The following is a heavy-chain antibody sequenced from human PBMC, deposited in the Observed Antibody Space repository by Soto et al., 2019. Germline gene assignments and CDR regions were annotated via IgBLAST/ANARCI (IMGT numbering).Heavy chain of an antibody. CDR2: IKQDGSEK. Sequence: GGSLRLSCAASGFTFSSYWMSWVRQAPGKGLEWVANIKQDGSEKYYVDSVKGRFTIYRDNAKNSLYLQMNSLRDEDTAVYYCASFPGGDIVVVVAATHYYGMDVWGQGTTVTVSS. V-gene: IGHV3-7*05. CDR1: GFTFSSYW. CDR3: ASFPGGDIVVVVAATHYYGMDV. J-gene: IGHJ6*02. D-gene: IGHD2-15*01.